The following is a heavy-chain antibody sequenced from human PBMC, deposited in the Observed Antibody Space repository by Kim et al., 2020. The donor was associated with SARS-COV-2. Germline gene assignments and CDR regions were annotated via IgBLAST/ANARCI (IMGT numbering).Heavy chain of an antibody. V-gene: IGHV3-30*07. Sequence: YAASVNGRFTIARDTSKNTMSLQLDSLRAADTAVYYCAVSLTTPGAYDYWGQGSLVTVSS. D-gene: IGHD7-27*01. J-gene: IGHJ4*02. CDR3: AVSLTTPGAYDY.